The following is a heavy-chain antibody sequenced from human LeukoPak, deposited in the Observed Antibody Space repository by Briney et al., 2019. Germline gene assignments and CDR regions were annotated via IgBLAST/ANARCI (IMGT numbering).Heavy chain of an antibody. CDR2: IYASGST. V-gene: IGHV4-4*07. D-gene: IGHD3-10*01. Sequence: PSETLSLTCTVSGGSISSYYWSWIRQPAGEGLEWIGRIYASGSTNYNPSLMSRVTMSVDTSKNQFSLKLSSVTAADTAVYYCARDHVYGSGSPYYYYGMDVWGQGTTVTVSS. CDR1: GGSISSYY. CDR3: ARDHVYGSGSPYYYYGMDV. J-gene: IGHJ6*02.